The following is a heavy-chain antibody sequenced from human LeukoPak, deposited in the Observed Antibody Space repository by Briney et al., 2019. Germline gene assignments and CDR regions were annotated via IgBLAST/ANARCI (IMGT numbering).Heavy chain of an antibody. CDR1: GYTFTSYY. CDR3: ARDTPDTPLFDY. V-gene: IGHV1-46*01. J-gene: IGHJ4*02. CDR2: INPSGGST. D-gene: IGHD2-2*02. Sequence: ASVKVYCKASGYTFTSYYMHWVRQAPGQGLEWMGIINPSGGSTSYAQKFQGRVTMTRDTSTSTVYMELSSLRSEDTAVYYCARDTPDTPLFDYWGQGTLVTVSS.